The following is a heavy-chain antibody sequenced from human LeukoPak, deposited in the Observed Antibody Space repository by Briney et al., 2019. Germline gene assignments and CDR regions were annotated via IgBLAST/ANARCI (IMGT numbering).Heavy chain of an antibody. CDR2: INHSGST. Sequence: SETLSLTCAVYGGSFSGYYWSWIRQPPGKGLEWIGEINHSGSTNYNPSLKSRVTISVDTSKNQFSLKLSFVTAADTAVYYCARVGDIVVVPAAMTFDIWGQGTMVTVSS. CDR1: GGSFSGYY. J-gene: IGHJ3*02. CDR3: ARVGDIVVVPAAMTFDI. V-gene: IGHV4-34*01. D-gene: IGHD2-2*01.